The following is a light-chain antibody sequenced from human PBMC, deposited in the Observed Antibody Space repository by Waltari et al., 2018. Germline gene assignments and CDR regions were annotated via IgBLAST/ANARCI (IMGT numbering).Light chain of an antibody. CDR1: YSNIRTQD. CDR3: GSWDSSLNAWV. V-gene: IGLV1-51*01. J-gene: IGLJ3*02. CDR2: ENN. Sequence: QYVLTQPPSVSAAPGKKVTISCSGRYSNIRTQDVSWYQQLPGTAPKLLIYENNKRPSGIPDRFSGSQSDTSATLGITGLQTGDEADYYCGSWDSSLNAWVFGGGTKVTVL.